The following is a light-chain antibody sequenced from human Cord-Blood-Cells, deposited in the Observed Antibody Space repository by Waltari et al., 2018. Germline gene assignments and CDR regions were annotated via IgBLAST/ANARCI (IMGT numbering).Light chain of an antibody. V-gene: IGKV1-33*01. CDR2: DAS. Sequence: GDRVTITCQASQDISNYLHWYQQKPGKAPKLLIYDASNLETGVPSRFSGSGSGTDFTFTISSLQPEDIATYYCQQYDNLPPGLTFGGGTKVEIK. CDR3: QQYDNLPPGLT. CDR1: QDISNY. J-gene: IGKJ4*01.